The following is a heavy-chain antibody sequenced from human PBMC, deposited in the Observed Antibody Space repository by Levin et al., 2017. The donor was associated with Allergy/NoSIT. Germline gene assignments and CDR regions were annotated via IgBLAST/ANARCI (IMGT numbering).Heavy chain of an antibody. V-gene: IGHV3-23*01. CDR3: AKQIEVTKSHDY. CDR2: ISGSGGSI. D-gene: IGHD4-17*01. Sequence: LSLTCAASGFTFSTYAMTWVRQAPGKGLEWVSAISGSGGSIFYADSVKGRFTVSRDNSKNTLYLQMNSLRAEDTAVYYCAKQIEVTKSHDYWGQGTLVTVSS. J-gene: IGHJ4*02. CDR1: GFTFSTYA.